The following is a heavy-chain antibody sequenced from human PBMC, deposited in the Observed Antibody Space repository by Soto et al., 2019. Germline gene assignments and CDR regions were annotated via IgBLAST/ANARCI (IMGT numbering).Heavy chain of an antibody. CDR1: GYTFTSYA. Sequence: ASVKVSCKASGYTFTSYAMHWVRQAPGQRLEWMGWINAGNGNTKYSQKFQGRVTITRDTSASTAYMELSSLRSEDTAVYYCARSIVVVTADDYWGQGTLVPVSS. V-gene: IGHV1-3*01. CDR3: ARSIVVVTADDY. D-gene: IGHD2-21*02. J-gene: IGHJ4*02. CDR2: INAGNGNT.